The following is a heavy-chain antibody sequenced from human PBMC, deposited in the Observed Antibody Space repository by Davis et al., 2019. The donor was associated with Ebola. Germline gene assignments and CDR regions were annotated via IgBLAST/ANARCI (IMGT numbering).Heavy chain of an antibody. CDR3: TSAYGDWDY. V-gene: IGHV3-73*01. D-gene: IGHD4-17*01. CDR2: IRSKANSYAT. Sequence: GGSLRLSCAASGFTFSGSAMHWVRRASGKGLEWVGRIRSKANSYATAYAASVKGRFTISRDDSKNTAYLQMNSLKTEDTAVYYCTSAYGDWDYWGQGTLVTVSS. J-gene: IGHJ4*02. CDR1: GFTFSGSA.